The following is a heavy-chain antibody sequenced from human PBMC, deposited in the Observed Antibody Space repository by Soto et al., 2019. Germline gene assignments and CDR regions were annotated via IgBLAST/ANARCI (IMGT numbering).Heavy chain of an antibody. V-gene: IGHV3-23*01. CDR2: ISGSGGST. CDR1: GFTFSSYA. D-gene: IGHD3-3*01. J-gene: IGHJ6*02. Sequence: EVQLLESGGGLLQPGGSLRLSCAASGFTFSSYAMSWVRQAPGKGLEWVSAISGSGGSTYYADSVKGRFTISRDNSKNTLYLQMNSLRAEDTAVYYCEKGGVVIIYGMDVWGQGTTVTVSS. CDR3: EKGGVVIIYGMDV.